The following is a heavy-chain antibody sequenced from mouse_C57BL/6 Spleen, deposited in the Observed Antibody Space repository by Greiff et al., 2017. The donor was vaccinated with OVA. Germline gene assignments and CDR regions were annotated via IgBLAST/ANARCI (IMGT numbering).Heavy chain of an antibody. V-gene: IGHV1-75*01. CDR1: GYTFTDYY. D-gene: IGHD1-1*01. J-gene: IGHJ2*01. CDR2: IFPGSGST. CDR3: ARFITTVVVPYYFDY. Sequence: QVQLQQSGPELVKPGASVKISCKASGYTFTDYYINWVKQRPGQGLEWIGWIFPGSGSTYYNEKFKGKATLTVDKSSSTAYMLLSSLTSEDSAVYFCARFITTVVVPYYFDYWGQGTTLTVSS.